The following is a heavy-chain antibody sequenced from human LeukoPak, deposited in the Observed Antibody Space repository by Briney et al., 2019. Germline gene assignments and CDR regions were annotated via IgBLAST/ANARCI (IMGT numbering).Heavy chain of an antibody. CDR3: ATMPHYGDLNYSFDY. D-gene: IGHD4-17*01. CDR1: GFTVSSNF. Sequence: GGSLRLSCAASGFTVSSNFMSWVRQAPGKGLEWVSSISGSGTYIYHADSVTGRFTISRDNAKNSLYLQMNSLGAEDTAVYYCATMPHYGDLNYSFDYWGQGTLVTVSS. J-gene: IGHJ4*02. V-gene: IGHV3-21*01. CDR2: ISGSGTYI.